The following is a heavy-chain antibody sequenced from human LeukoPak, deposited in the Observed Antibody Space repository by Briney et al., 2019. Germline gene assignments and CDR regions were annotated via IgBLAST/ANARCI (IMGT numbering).Heavy chain of an antibody. Sequence: GGSLRLSCAASGFTFNNYGMHWVRQAPGKGLEWVAFLRYDGSNKYYADSVKGRFTISRDNSKNTLYFQMNSLRAEDTAVYYCARGPHWRELRSSGSFDYWGQGTLVTVSS. J-gene: IGHJ4*02. CDR1: GFTFNNYG. CDR3: ARGPHWRELRSSGSFDY. V-gene: IGHV3-30*02. CDR2: LRYDGSNK. D-gene: IGHD3-10*01.